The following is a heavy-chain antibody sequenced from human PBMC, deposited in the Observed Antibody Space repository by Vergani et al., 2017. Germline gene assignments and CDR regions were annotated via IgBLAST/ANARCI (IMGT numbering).Heavy chain of an antibody. Sequence: EVQLLESGGGLVQPGGSLRLSCAASGFTFSSYAMSWVRQAPGKGLEWVSSISSSSSYIYYADSVKGRFTISRDNAKNSLYLQMNSLRAEDTAVYYCARVGATWGYFDYWGQGTLVTVSS. CDR2: ISSSSSYI. CDR1: GFTFSSYA. CDR3: ARVGATWGYFDY. D-gene: IGHD1-26*01. V-gene: IGHV3-21*01. J-gene: IGHJ4*02.